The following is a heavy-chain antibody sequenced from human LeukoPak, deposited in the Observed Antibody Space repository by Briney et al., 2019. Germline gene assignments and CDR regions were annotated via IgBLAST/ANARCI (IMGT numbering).Heavy chain of an antibody. CDR2: ISAYNGNT. D-gene: IGHD4-11*01. V-gene: IGHV1-18*01. Sequence: ASVKVSCKASGYTFTSYGISWVRQPPGQGLEWMGWISAYNGNTNYAQKLQGRVTMTTDTSTSTAYMELRSLRSDDTAVYYCARQPGTTVTSDNWFDPWGQGTLVTVSS. J-gene: IGHJ5*02. CDR3: ARQPGTTVTSDNWFDP. CDR1: GYTFTSYG.